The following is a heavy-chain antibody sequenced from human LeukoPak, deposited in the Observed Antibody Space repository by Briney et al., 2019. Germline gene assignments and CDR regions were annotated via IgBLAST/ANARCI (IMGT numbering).Heavy chain of an antibody. Sequence: PSDTLLLTCAFYGGSLSGYYWSWIRQPPGKGLEWMGYIYHSGTTKYNPSLKSRVVISVDAYNNQFSQKLSSVTAADTAVYYCARDDYSGNDGLWGQGTLVTVSS. D-gene: IGHD5-12*01. J-gene: IGHJ4*02. V-gene: IGHV4-59*01. CDR3: ARDDYSGNDGL. CDR1: GGSLSGYY. CDR2: IYHSGTT.